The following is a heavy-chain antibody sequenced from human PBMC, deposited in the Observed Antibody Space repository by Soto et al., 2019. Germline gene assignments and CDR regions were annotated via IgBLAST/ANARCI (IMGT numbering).Heavy chain of an antibody. Sequence: APLKGSCKASGYTFTSYARHWVRQDPGQRLEWMGWISPYNGKTNYAQKVQGRVTMTTDTSTSTAYMELRSLRSDDTAVYYCARDYSSGWSTNFCGKGENCFGPWGQGTLVSVPS. D-gene: IGHD6-19*01. CDR2: ISPYNGKT. V-gene: IGHV1-18*01. CDR3: ARDYSSGWSTNFCGKGENCFGP. J-gene: IGHJ5*02. CDR1: GYTFTSYA.